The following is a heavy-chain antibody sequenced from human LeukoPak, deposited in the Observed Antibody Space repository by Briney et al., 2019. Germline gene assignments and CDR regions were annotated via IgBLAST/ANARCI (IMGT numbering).Heavy chain of an antibody. CDR2: TYYRSKWNN. J-gene: IGHJ5*02. CDR1: GDSVSSSSAA. CDR3: ARVVATVSPWFDP. Sequence: SGPGLVKPSQTLSPTCAISGDSVSSSSAAWNWIRQSPSRGLEWLGRTYYRSKWNNDYAISVKSRITINPDTSKNQFSLQLNSVTPEDSAVYYCARVVATVSPWFDPWGQGTLVTVSS. V-gene: IGHV6-1*01. D-gene: IGHD2-21*02.